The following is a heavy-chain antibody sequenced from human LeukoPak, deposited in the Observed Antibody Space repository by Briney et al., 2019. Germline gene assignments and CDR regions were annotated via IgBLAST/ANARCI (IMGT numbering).Heavy chain of an antibody. J-gene: IGHJ4*02. CDR3: VNQISGWVY. Sequence: GGSLRLSCSASGFTFSIRPMHCVRQAPGKGLEYVSGSSANGGSTYYADSVKGRFIISRDNSKNTVYLQMSSLRPEDTAVYYCVNQISGWVYWGQGTLVTVSS. CDR1: GFTFSIRP. D-gene: IGHD6-19*01. CDR2: SSANGGST. V-gene: IGHV3-64D*06.